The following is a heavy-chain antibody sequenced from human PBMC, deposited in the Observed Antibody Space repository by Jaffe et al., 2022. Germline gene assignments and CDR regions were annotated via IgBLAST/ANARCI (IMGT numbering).Heavy chain of an antibody. CDR2: IRYDGSNK. CDR1: GFTFSSYG. J-gene: IGHJ4*02. D-gene: IGHD6-19*01. CDR3: AKDHRSDWVAVAGLLDY. V-gene: IGHV3-30*02. Sequence: QVQLVESGGGVVQPGGSLRLSCAASGFTFSSYGMHWVRQAPGKGLEWVAFIRYDGSNKYYADSVKGRFTISRDNSKNTLYLQMNSLRAEDTAVYYCAKDHRSDWVAVAGLLDYWGQGTLVTVSS.